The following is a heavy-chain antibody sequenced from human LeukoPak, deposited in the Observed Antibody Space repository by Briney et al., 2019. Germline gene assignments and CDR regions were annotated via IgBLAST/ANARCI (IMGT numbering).Heavy chain of an antibody. CDR1: GFTFSSYS. Sequence: GGSLRLSCAASGFTFSSYSMNWVRQAPGKGLEWVSSISSSSSYIYYADSVKGRFTISRDNAKSSLYLQMNSLRAEDTAVYYCARTLGAGTPFFDYWGQGTLVTVSS. D-gene: IGHD6-19*01. J-gene: IGHJ4*02. V-gene: IGHV3-21*01. CDR2: ISSSSSYI. CDR3: ARTLGAGTPFFDY.